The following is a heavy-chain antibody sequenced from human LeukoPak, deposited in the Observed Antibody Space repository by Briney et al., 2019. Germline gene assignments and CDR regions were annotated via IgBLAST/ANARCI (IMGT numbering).Heavy chain of an antibody. J-gene: IGHJ4*02. CDR3: ARGGWYFMDY. CDR1: GGSFSGYY. Sequence: SETLSLTCAVYGGSFSGYYWSWIRQPPGKGLEWIGEINHSGSTNHNPSLKSRVTISVDTSKNQFSLKLSSVTAADTAVYYCARGGWYFMDYWGQGTLVTVSS. D-gene: IGHD6-19*01. CDR2: INHSGST. V-gene: IGHV4-34*01.